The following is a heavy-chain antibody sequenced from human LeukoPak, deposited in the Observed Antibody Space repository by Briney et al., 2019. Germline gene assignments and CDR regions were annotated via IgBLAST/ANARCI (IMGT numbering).Heavy chain of an antibody. D-gene: IGHD6-13*01. CDR3: PRERYSSSWTFDY. J-gene: IGHJ4*02. CDR1: GGTFSSYA. Sequence: SVKVSCKXSGGTFSSYAISWVRQSPGQGLEWMGRIIPIFGTANYAQKFQGRVTITTDESTSTAYMELSSLRSEDTAVYYCPRERYSSSWTFDYWGQGTLVTVSS. V-gene: IGHV1-69*05. CDR2: IIPIFGTA.